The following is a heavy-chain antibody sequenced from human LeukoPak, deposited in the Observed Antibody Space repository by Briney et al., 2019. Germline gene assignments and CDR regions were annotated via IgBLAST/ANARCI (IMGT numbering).Heavy chain of an antibody. CDR2: IYTSGST. D-gene: IGHD4-23*01. CDR3: ARDWGVDYGGNSIYYFDY. J-gene: IGHJ4*02. CDR1: GGSISSGSYC. V-gene: IGHV4-61*02. Sequence: SSETLSLTCTASGGSISSGSYCWSWIRQPAGKGLEWIGRIYTSGSTNYNPSLKSPVTISVDTSKNQFSLKLSSVTAADTAVYYCARDWGVDYGGNSIYYFDYWGQGTLVTVSS.